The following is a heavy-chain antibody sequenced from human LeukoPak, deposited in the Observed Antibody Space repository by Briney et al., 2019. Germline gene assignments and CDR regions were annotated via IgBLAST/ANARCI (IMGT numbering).Heavy chain of an antibody. Sequence: SETLPLTCTVSGGSISSYYWSWIRQPPGKGLEWIGYIYYTGNTNYNPSLKSRVTISVDTSKNQFSLKLSSVTAADTAVYYCARGGFAHWVTAVGFEYWGQGTLVTVSS. CDR3: ARGGFAHWVTAVGFEY. V-gene: IGHV4-59*01. D-gene: IGHD2-21*02. CDR1: GGSISSYY. CDR2: IYYTGNT. J-gene: IGHJ4*02.